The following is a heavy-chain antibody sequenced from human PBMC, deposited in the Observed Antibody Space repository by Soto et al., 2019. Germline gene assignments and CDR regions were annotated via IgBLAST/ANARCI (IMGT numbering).Heavy chain of an antibody. CDR2: INPNSVGT. J-gene: IGHJ6*04. V-gene: IGHV1-2*04. Sequence: SVKVSCKASGYTFAGYYMHWVRQAPGQGLEWMGWINPNSVGTNYAQKFQGWVTMTRDTSIRTAYMELSRLRSEDTAVYYCARDPRIAVARKVTYGMDVWGDGTTVTVSS. D-gene: IGHD6-19*01. CDR1: GYTFAGYY. CDR3: ARDPRIAVARKVTYGMDV.